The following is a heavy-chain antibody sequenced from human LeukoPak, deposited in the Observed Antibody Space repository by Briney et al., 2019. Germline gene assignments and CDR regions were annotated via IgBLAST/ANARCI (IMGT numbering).Heavy chain of an antibody. CDR2: IFYTGTT. D-gene: IGHD6-19*01. CDR3: ASKNWLVYFGWFDP. V-gene: IGHV4-39*07. CDR1: GGSISISGYY. J-gene: IGHJ5*02. Sequence: SETLSLTCTVSGGSISISGYYWVWIRQPPGKGPEWIGSIFYTGTTYYNPSLKSRVTISVDTSKNQFSLKLTSLTAADTAVYYCASKNWLVYFGWFDPWGQGTLVTVSS.